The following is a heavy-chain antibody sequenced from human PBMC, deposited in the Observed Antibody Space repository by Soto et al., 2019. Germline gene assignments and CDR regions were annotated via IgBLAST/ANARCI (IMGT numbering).Heavy chain of an antibody. J-gene: IGHJ4*02. V-gene: IGHV3-23*01. CDR1: GFTFSSYA. CDR2: IPGSGTST. Sequence: GGSLRLSCAASGFTFSSYAMSWVRQSPGKGLEWVSAIPGSGTSTYYAGSVKGRFTISRDNSKNSLYLQMNSLRAEDTAVYYCATDDSSGLDYFDYWGQGTLVTVSS. CDR3: ATDDSSGLDYFDY. D-gene: IGHD3-22*01.